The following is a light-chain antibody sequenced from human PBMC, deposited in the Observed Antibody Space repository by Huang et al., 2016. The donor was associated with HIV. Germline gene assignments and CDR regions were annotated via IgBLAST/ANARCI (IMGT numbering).Light chain of an antibody. CDR1: QSISSY. J-gene: IGKJ5*01. Sequence: DIQMTQSPSSLSASVGDRVTITCRASQSISSYLNWYQQRPGKAPRLLIDAASSLQSGVPSRFSGSGSGTDFTLTISSLQPEDFATYYCQQIYSTSITFGQGTRLEIK. CDR3: QQIYSTSIT. V-gene: IGKV1-39*01. CDR2: AAS.